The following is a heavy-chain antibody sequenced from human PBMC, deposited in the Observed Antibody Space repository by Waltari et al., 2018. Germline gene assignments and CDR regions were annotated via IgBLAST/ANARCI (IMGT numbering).Heavy chain of an antibody. V-gene: IGHV4-39*01. CDR1: GGSISSSSYY. CDR2: IYYSGST. Sequence: QLQLQESGPGLVKPSETLSLTCTVSGGSISSSSYYWGWIRQPPGKGLEWIGSIYYSGSTYYNPAIKSRVTISVDTSKNQFSLKLSSVTAADTAVYYCARQGGQNWKREADWFDPWGQGTLVTVSS. J-gene: IGHJ5*02. D-gene: IGHD1-1*01. CDR3: ARQGGQNWKREADWFDP.